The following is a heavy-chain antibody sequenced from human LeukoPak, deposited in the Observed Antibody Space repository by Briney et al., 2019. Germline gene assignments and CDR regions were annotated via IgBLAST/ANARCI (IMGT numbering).Heavy chain of an antibody. CDR1: GFTFSSYG. CDR2: ISYDGSNK. CDR3: AKDRNPDYYFDY. Sequence: PGGSLRLSCAASGFTFSSYGMHWVRQAPGKGLEWVAVISYDGSNKYYADSVKGRFTISRDNSKSTLYLQMNSLRAEDTAVYYCAKDRNPDYYFDYWGQGTLVTVSS. V-gene: IGHV3-30*18. J-gene: IGHJ4*02.